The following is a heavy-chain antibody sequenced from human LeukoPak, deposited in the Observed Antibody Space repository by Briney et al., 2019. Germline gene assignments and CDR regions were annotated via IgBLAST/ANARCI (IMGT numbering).Heavy chain of an antibody. J-gene: IGHJ4*02. CDR1: GGSFSGYY. D-gene: IGHD3-9*01. CDR2: INHSGST. CDR3: ARVRYYDILTGYYDY. V-gene: IGHV4-34*01. Sequence: PSETLSLTCAVYGGSFSGYYWSWIRQPPGKGLEWIGEINHSGSTNYNPSLKSRVTISVDTSKNQFSLKLSSVTAADTAVYYCARVRYYDILTGYYDYWGRGTLVTVSS.